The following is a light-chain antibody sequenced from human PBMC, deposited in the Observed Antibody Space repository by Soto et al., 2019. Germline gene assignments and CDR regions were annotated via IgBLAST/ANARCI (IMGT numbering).Light chain of an antibody. J-gene: IGLJ3*02. CDR1: RSDVGGYDY. CDR2: DVS. Sequence: QSALTQPRSVSGSPGQSITISCTGTRSDVGGYDYVSWYQQHPGKAPKLLIYDVSKRPSGVTDRFSGSKSGSRASLTISGLQVEDEADYYCSSYAGSYTWVFGGGTKLTVL. CDR3: SSYAGSYTWV. V-gene: IGLV2-11*01.